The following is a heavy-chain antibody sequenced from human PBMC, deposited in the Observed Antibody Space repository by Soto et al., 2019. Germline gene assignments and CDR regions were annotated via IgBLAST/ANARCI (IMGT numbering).Heavy chain of an antibody. CDR2: ISGGGGSI. V-gene: IGHV3-23*01. CDR3: AKPRGGDISKYYFDY. CDR1: GFTFNNNA. D-gene: IGHD3-9*01. J-gene: IGHJ4*02. Sequence: GGSLRLSCAASGFTFNNNAMSWVRQAPGKGLEWVSIISGGGGSIYYTDSVKGRFTISRDNSKNTLYLQMTSLRAEDTAVYYWAKPRGGDISKYYFDYWGQGTLVTVSS.